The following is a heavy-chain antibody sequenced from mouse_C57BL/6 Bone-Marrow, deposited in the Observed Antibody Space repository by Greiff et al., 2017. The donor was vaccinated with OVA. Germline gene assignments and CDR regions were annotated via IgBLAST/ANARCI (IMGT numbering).Heavy chain of an antibody. CDR2: IDPSDSYT. J-gene: IGHJ3*01. CDR1: GYTFTSYW. Sequence: QVQLQQSGAELVRPGTSVKLSCKASGYTFTSYWMHWVKQRPGQGLEWIGEIDPSDSYTNYNQKFKGKATLTVDTSSSTAYMQLSSLTSEDSAVYYCARTVFAYWGQGTLVTVSA. CDR3: ARTVFAY. V-gene: IGHV1-59*01.